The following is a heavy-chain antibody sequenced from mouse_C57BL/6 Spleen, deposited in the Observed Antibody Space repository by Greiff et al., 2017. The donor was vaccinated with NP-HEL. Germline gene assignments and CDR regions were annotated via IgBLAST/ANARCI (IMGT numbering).Heavy chain of an antibody. Sequence: EVQLVESGGGLVKPGGSLKLSCAASGFTFSDYGMHWVRQAPEKGLEWVAYISSGSSTIYYADTVKGRFTISRDNAKNTLFLQMTSLRSEDTAMYYCAREAVVTNWYFDVWGTGTTVTVSS. D-gene: IGHD2-2*01. V-gene: IGHV5-17*01. J-gene: IGHJ1*03. CDR2: ISSGSSTI. CDR3: AREAVVTNWYFDV. CDR1: GFTFSDYG.